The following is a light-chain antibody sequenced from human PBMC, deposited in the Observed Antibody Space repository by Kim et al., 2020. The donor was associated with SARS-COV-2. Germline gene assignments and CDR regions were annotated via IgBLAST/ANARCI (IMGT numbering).Light chain of an antibody. CDR1: SSNIGDNF. V-gene: IGLV1-47*01. CDR2: RNY. CDR3: AAWDDSLSALV. Sequence: QSVLTQPPSMSGTPGQRVTMSCSGDSSNIGDNFVYWYQQLPGTAPKLLIYRNYKRSSGVPDRFSGSKSGNSAFLAISGLRSDDAADYYCAAWDDSLSALVFGGGTQLTVL. J-gene: IGLJ3*02.